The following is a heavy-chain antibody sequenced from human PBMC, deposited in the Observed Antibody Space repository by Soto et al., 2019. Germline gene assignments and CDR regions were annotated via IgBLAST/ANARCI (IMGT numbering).Heavy chain of an antibody. CDR1: GGSISSGDYY. Sequence: SETLSLTCTVSGGSISSGDYYWSWIRQPPGKGLEWIGYIYYSGSTYYNPSLKSRVTISVDTSKNQFSLKLSSVTAADTAVYYCARGSTYSYGPTRGAFDYWGQGTLVTVSS. V-gene: IGHV4-30-4*01. J-gene: IGHJ4*02. CDR3: ARGSTYSYGPTRGAFDY. D-gene: IGHD5-18*01. CDR2: IYYSGST.